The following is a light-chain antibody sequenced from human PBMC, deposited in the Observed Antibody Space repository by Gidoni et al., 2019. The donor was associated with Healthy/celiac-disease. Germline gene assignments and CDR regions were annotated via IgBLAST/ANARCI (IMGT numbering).Light chain of an antibody. CDR3: QQRGNWPLT. J-gene: IGKJ4*01. Sequence: EIVVTQSPATLSVSPGERATPSCRASQSVSSYLAWYQQKPGQAPRLLIYDASNRATGIPARFSGSGSGTDFTLTISSLEPEDFAVYYCQQRGNWPLTFGGGTKVEIK. V-gene: IGKV3-11*01. CDR1: QSVSSY. CDR2: DAS.